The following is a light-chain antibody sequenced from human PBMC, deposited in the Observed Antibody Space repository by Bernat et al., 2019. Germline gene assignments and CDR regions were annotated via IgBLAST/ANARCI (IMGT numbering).Light chain of an antibody. CDR1: SSDVGYYKY. V-gene: IGLV2-11*01. CDR3: CEHAGNFRWV. CDR2: DVT. Sequence: QSAPTQPRSMSGSPGQSVTISCTGTSSDVGYYKYVSWYQHHPDKAPKLMIYDVTKRPSGVPDRFSGAKSGNTAFMTISGLQAEDEADYYCCEHAGNFRWVFGGGTKLTV. J-gene: IGLJ3*02.